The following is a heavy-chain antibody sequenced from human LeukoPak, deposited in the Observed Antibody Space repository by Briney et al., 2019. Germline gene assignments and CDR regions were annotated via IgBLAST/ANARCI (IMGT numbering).Heavy chain of an antibody. V-gene: IGHV3-72*01. CDR1: GFTFSDSF. Sequence: GGSLRLSCAASGFTFSDSFMSWVRQAPGKGLEWVGRSRNKADSYTAEYAASVKGRFTISRDESKNSLYLQISSLETEDAAVYYCATSSWYRLAYWGQGSLVTVSS. CDR2: SRNKADSYTA. CDR3: ATSSWYRLAY. D-gene: IGHD6-13*01. J-gene: IGHJ4*02.